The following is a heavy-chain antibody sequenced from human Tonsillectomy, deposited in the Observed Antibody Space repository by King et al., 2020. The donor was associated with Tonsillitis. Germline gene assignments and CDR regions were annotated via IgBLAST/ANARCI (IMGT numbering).Heavy chain of an antibody. CDR2: IFSNDEK. V-gene: IGHV2-26*01. D-gene: IGHD3-9*01. Sequence: PLTASCPVLVPPPATLTLTCPVSGFSLSNASMGVSWIRQPPGQALEWLAHIFSNDEKSYSTSLKSRLTISKDTSKSQVVLTMTNMDPVDTATYYCARLETYYDILTGYLDAVSWFDPWGQGTLVTVSS. CDR1: GFSLSNASMG. CDR3: ARLETYYDILTGYLDAVSWFDP. J-gene: IGHJ5*02.